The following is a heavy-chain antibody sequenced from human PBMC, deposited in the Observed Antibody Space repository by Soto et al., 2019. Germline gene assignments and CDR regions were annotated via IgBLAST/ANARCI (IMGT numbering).Heavy chain of an antibody. CDR1: GGSVSSGSYY. CDR2: IYYSGST. V-gene: IGHV4-61*01. Sequence: PSETLSLTCTVSGGSVSSGSYYWSWIRQPPGKGLEWIGYIYYSGSTNYNPSLKSRVTISVDTSKNQFSLKLSSVTAADTAVYYCARGGSYRHDSFDTWGHGTLVTVSS. CDR3: ARGGSYRHDSFDT. D-gene: IGHD3-16*02. J-gene: IGHJ3*02.